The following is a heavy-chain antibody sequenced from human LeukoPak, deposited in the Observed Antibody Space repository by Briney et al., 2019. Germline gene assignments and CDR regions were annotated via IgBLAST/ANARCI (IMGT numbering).Heavy chain of an antibody. Sequence: SETLSLTCAVYGGSFSGYYWSWIRQPPGKGLEWIGYIYYSESTNYNPSLKSRVTISVDTSKNQFSLRLSSVTAADTAVYYCARGEYSYGYGNLDYWGQGTLVTVSS. CDR3: ARGEYSYGYGNLDY. V-gene: IGHV4-59*01. J-gene: IGHJ4*02. D-gene: IGHD5-18*01. CDR1: GGSFSGYY. CDR2: IYYSEST.